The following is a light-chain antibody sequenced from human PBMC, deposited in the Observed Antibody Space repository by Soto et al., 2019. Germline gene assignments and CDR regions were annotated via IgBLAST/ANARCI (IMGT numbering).Light chain of an antibody. Sequence: QAVVTQPPSASGTPGQRVAISCSGSSSNIGSNTVNWYQQLPGTAPKLLIYSNNQRPSGVPDRFSASKSGTSASLAISGLQSEDEADYYCAAWDDGLNGSWVFGGGTKL. CDR3: AAWDDGLNGSWV. CDR2: SNN. J-gene: IGLJ3*02. V-gene: IGLV1-44*01. CDR1: SSNIGSNT.